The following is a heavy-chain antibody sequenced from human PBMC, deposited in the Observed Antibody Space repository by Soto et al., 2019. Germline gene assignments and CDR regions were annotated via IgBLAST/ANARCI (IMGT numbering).Heavy chain of an antibody. V-gene: IGHV1-69*01. CDR1: RDSFSASG. CDR3: ARSGYSFGPNFD. CDR2: FIPIFGTA. J-gene: IGHJ4*02. D-gene: IGHD5-12*01. Sequence: QVLLVQSGAEVKHPGSSVKVSCKASRDSFSASGFSWVRQAPGQGLEWMGGFIPIFGTANYAPKFQGRVTMTADESKGTASMELSSLRSEDTAMYYCARSGYSFGPNFDWGQGTLVTVSS.